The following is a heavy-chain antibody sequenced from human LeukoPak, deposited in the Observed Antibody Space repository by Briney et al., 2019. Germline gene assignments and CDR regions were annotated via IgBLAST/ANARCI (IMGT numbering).Heavy chain of an antibody. V-gene: IGHV1-8*02. CDR1: GGTFSSYD. CDR3: ASYPTTIVARKRNYYCGMDV. J-gene: IGHJ6*02. CDR2: MNPNSGNT. Sequence: ASVNVSCKASGGTFSSYDINWVRQATGQGLEWMGWMNPNSGNTGYAQKFQGRVTMTRNTSISTAYMELSSLRSEDTAVYYCASYPTTIVARKRNYYCGMDVWGQGTTVTVSS. D-gene: IGHD3-22*01.